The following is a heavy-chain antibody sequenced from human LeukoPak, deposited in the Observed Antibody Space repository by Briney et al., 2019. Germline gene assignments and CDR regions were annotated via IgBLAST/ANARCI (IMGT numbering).Heavy chain of an antibody. CDR3: ARRPYDFWSGYYPLDY. CDR1: GGSISSGSYY. V-gene: IGHV4-61*02. CDR2: IYTSGRT. D-gene: IGHD3-3*01. J-gene: IGHJ4*02. Sequence: PSETLSLTCTVSGGSISSGSYYWSWIRQPAGKGLEWIGRIYTSGRTNYNPSLKSRVTISVDTSKNQFSLKLSSVTAADTAVYYCARRPYDFWSGYYPLDYWGQGTLVTVSS.